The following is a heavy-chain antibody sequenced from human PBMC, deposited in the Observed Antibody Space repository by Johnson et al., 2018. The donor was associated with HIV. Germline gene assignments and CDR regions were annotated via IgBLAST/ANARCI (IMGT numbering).Heavy chain of an antibody. CDR2: ISYAGSYK. CDR1: GFTFSTYG. V-gene: IGHV3-30*03. D-gene: IGHD6-13*01. J-gene: IGHJ3*02. CDR3: ATTGQQQTRWPPRAFDI. Sequence: QMQLVESGGGVVQPGRSLRLSCVVSGFTFSTYGMHWVRQAPGKGLAWVAVISYAGSYKYYTDYVRGRLTISRDNSKNTLYLQMSSLRIEDTAVYYCATTGQQQTRWPPRAFDIWGQGTMVTVSS.